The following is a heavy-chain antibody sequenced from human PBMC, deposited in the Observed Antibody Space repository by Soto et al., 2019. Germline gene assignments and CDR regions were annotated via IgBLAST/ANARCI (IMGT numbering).Heavy chain of an antibody. J-gene: IGHJ3*01. D-gene: IGHD2-2*01. V-gene: IGHV2-5*02. CDR3: AHAYGRTSWPNDAFDV. CDR2: IYWDDDT. Sequence: QITLKESGPTLVKPTQTLTLTCIFSGFSFSADGVGVGWIRQPPGKALEWLALIYWDDDTRYSPSLKSRLTIPKXTXKXXVVLTMTNMDPVDTATYYCAHAYGRTSWPNDAFDVWGQGTVVTVSS. CDR1: GFSFSADGVG.